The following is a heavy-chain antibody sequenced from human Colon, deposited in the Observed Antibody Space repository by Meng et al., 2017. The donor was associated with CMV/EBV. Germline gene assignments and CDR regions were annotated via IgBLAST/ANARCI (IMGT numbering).Heavy chain of an antibody. J-gene: IGHJ4*02. CDR1: GYTFSDYY. CDR3: VRSSGWSLFDY. V-gene: IGHV1-2*02. CDR2: IRSDGSAT. Sequence: QVQLMQSGAGVKEPWASVKVSCKTSGYTFSDYYMHWVRQAPGQGLEWMGWIRSDGSATNYAQKFRGRVTMTRDAYVSTAYMELSGLTSDDTAVYFCVRSSGWSLFDYWGPGALVTVSS. D-gene: IGHD6-19*01.